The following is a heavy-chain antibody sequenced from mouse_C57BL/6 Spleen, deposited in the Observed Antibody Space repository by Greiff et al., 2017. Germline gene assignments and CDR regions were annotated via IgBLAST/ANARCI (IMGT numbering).Heavy chain of an antibody. CDR1: GYTFTSYW. CDR2: INPSNGGT. D-gene: IGHD2-5*01. CDR3: ARSGYSNPWFAY. V-gene: IGHV1-53*01. J-gene: IGHJ3*01. Sequence: QVQLQQPGTELVKPGASVKLSCKASGYTFTSYWMHWVKQRPGQGLEWIGNINPSNGGTNYNEKFKSKATLPVDKSSSTAYMQLSSLTSEDSAVYYCARSGYSNPWFAYWGQGTLVTVSA.